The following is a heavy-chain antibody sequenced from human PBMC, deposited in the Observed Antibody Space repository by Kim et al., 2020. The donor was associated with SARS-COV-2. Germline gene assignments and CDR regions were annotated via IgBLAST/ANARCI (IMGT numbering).Heavy chain of an antibody. CDR3: ARGKRYQRTEVIAAAGTPARAGGFNDD. CDR2: VNHSRST. J-gene: IGHJ4*02. CDR1: GGSFSGYY. D-gene: IGHD6-13*01. Sequence: SETLSLTCAVYGGSFSGYYWSWIRQPPGKGLEWIGEVNHSRSTKYSPSLKSRVTISVDTSKNQFSLKLSSVTAADTAVYYCARGKRYQRTEVIAAAGTPARAGGFNDDWGQGTLVTVSS. V-gene: IGHV4-34*01.